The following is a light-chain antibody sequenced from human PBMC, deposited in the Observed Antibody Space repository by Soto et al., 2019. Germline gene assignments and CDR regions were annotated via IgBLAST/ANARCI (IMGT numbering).Light chain of an antibody. CDR2: DAS. Sequence: AIQLTQSPSSLSASVGDRVTVTCRASQGISSALAWYQQKPGNAPKLLIYDASSLESGVPSRFSGSGSGTDFTLTISSLQPEDFATYYCQQCNSHPLSITFGQGTRLEIK. J-gene: IGKJ5*01. CDR1: QGISSA. CDR3: QQCNSHPLSIT. V-gene: IGKV1-13*02.